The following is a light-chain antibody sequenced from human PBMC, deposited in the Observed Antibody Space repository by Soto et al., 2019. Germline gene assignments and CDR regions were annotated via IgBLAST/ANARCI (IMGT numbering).Light chain of an antibody. CDR2: AAS. Sequence: IQMTQSPTSLSAFVGDTVTISCRASQGISTYLNWYQQKPGQAPKLLIFAASVLQGGVPSRFTGSGSGTDFTLTITGLQPADFAYYYCHQNYSALTWTLGQGTKVDIK. CDR3: HQNYSALTWT. J-gene: IGKJ1*01. V-gene: IGKV1-39*01. CDR1: QGISTY.